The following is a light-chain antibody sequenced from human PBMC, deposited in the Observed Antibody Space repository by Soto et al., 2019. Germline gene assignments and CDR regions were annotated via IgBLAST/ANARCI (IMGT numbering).Light chain of an antibody. Sequence: DIKMTQSPSTLSASVGDRVTITCRASQSISSWLAWYQQKPGKAPKLLIYKASSLESGVPSRFSGSGSGTEFTLTISSLQPDDFATYYCQQYNSYSPLTFGGGTKV. CDR3: QQYNSYSPLT. J-gene: IGKJ4*01. V-gene: IGKV1-5*03. CDR2: KAS. CDR1: QSISSW.